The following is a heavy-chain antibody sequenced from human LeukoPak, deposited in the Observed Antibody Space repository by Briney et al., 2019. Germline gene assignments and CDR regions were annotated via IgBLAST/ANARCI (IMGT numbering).Heavy chain of an antibody. CDR1: GGTFSSYA. CDR2: IIPIFGTA. Sequence: ASVKVSCKASGGTFSSYAISWVRQAPGQGLEWMGGIIPIFGTANYAQKFQGRVTITTDESTSTAYMELSRLRSEDTAVYYCARKKFLGGGGNWFDPWGQGTLVTVSS. CDR3: ARKKFLGGGGNWFDP. V-gene: IGHV1-69*05. J-gene: IGHJ5*02. D-gene: IGHD3-16*01.